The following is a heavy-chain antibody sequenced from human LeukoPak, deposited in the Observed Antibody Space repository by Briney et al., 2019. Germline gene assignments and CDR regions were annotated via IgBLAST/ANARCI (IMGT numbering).Heavy chain of an antibody. CDR2: INPSGGST. Sequence: ASVKVSCKTSGYTFTSYYIHWVRQAPGQGLEWMGVINPSGGSTNYAPKFQGRLTVTRDTSTSTVYMELSSLRSEDTAVYYCARVSQQNTIFGVVIIRLDAFDIWGQGTMVTVSS. CDR3: ARVSQQNTIFGVVIIRLDAFDI. J-gene: IGHJ3*02. CDR1: GYTFTSYY. V-gene: IGHV1-46*01. D-gene: IGHD3-3*01.